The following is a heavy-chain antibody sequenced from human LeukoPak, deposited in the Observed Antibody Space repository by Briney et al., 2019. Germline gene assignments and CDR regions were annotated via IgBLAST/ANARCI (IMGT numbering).Heavy chain of an antibody. CDR3: VRETVGELPGDY. D-gene: IGHD1-26*01. CDR1: GYTFTSYY. V-gene: IGHV1-46*01. CDR2: INPSGGST. Sequence: ASVKVSCKASGYTFTSYYMHWVRQAPGQGLEWMGIINPSGGSTSYAQKFQGRVTMTRDTSTSTVYMELSSLRSEDTAVYYCVRETVGELPGDYWGQGTLVTVSS. J-gene: IGHJ4*02.